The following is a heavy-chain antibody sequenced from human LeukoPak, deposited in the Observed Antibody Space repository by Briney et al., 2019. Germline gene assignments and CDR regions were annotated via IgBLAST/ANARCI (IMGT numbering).Heavy chain of an antibody. Sequence: PGGSLRLSCAASGFTFSSYSMNWVRQAPGKGLEWVSSISSSSSYIYYADSVKGRFTISRDNAKNSLYLQMNSLRAEDTAVYYCAGYRIAARSHSYFDYWGQGTLVTVSS. D-gene: IGHD6-6*01. CDR2: ISSSSSYI. CDR1: GFTFSSYS. V-gene: IGHV3-21*01. CDR3: AGYRIAARSHSYFDY. J-gene: IGHJ4*02.